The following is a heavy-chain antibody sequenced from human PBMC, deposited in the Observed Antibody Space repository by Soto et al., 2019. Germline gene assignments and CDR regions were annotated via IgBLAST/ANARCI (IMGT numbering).Heavy chain of an antibody. CDR1: GFTFASYA. Sequence: EVQLLESGGGLVQPGGSLRLSCAASGFTFASYAVSWVRQAPGKGLECVSTISYTGIAVYADSVKGRFTISRDDSKSSLSLQMDSLRADDTAVYYCTKASASGKSHGMDVWGQGTTVTVSS. D-gene: IGHD1-26*01. V-gene: IGHV3-23*01. CDR3: TKASASGKSHGMDV. J-gene: IGHJ6*02. CDR2: ISYTGIA.